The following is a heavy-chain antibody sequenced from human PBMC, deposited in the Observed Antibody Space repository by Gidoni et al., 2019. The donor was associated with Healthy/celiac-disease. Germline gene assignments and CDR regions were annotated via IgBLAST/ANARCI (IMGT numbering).Heavy chain of an antibody. CDR1: GYTFTSYG. J-gene: IGHJ5*02. CDR2: ISAYNGNT. Sequence: QVQLVQSGAEARKPGASVKVSCKASGYTFTSYGISWVRQAPGQGLEWMRWISAYNGNTNYAQKLQGRVTMTTDTSTSTAYMELRSLRSDDTAVYYCARDGSSIAAAGNWFDPWGQGTLVTVSS. CDR3: ARDGSSIAAAGNWFDP. D-gene: IGHD6-13*01. V-gene: IGHV1-18*01.